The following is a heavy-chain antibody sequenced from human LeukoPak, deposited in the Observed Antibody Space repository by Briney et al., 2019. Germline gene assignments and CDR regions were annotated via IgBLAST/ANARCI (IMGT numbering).Heavy chain of an antibody. CDR1: GYTFTSYG. V-gene: IGHV1-46*01. J-gene: IGHJ5*02. D-gene: IGHD2/OR15-2a*01. CDR2: INPSGGST. CDR3: AREWAGIFGSS. Sequence: GASVKVSCKASGYTFTSYGISWVRQAPGQGLEWMGIINPSGGSTSYAQKFQGRVTMTRDTSTSTVYMKLSSLRSEDTAMYYCAREWAGIFGSSWGQGTLVTVSS.